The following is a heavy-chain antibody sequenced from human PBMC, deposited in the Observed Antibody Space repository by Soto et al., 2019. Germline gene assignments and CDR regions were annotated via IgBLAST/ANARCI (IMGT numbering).Heavy chain of an antibody. Sequence: VQLQESGPGLVKPSQTLSLTCTVSGGSISSDSSYWSWIRQRPGMGLEWIGYIFYSGAFYYTPSLRGRVMILADTSKNHFTLRLSSVTAADTAVYYCARAPKTPSIFGVALPYFFDSWGQGTQVTVSS. CDR3: ARAPKTPSIFGVALPYFFDS. D-gene: IGHD3-3*01. V-gene: IGHV4-31*03. J-gene: IGHJ4*02. CDR2: IFYSGAF. CDR1: GGSISSDSSY.